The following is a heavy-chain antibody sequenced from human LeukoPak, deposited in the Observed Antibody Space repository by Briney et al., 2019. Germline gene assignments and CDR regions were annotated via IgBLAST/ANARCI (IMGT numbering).Heavy chain of an antibody. Sequence: PGGSLRLSCAASGFTFSSYAMSWVRQAPGKGLEWVANIKEDGSEKNYVDSVEGRFTISRDNAKNSLYLQMNSLRAEDTAVYYCARDYMILGQWKDWGQGTLVTVSS. CDR3: ARDYMILGQWKD. CDR1: GFTFSSYA. D-gene: IGHD3/OR15-3a*01. J-gene: IGHJ4*02. V-gene: IGHV3-7*03. CDR2: IKEDGSEK.